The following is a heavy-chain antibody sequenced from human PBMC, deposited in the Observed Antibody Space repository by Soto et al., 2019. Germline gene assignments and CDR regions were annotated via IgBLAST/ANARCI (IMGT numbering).Heavy chain of an antibody. Sequence: EVQLLESGGGLVQPGGSLSLSCAASGFTFNTYVMNWVRQAPGTGLEWVSTISYSADKTHYADSVKGRFTISRDNSRDTLFLQMNSLRADDAAVYYCARRARNATNNWGAFDVWGQGTMVNVSS. CDR3: ARRARNATNNWGAFDV. CDR2: ISYSADKT. V-gene: IGHV3-23*01. CDR1: GFTFNTYV. J-gene: IGHJ3*01. D-gene: IGHD3-16*01.